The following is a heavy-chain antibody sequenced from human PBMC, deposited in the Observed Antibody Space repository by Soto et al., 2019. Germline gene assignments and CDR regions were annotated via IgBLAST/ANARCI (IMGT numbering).Heavy chain of an antibody. CDR3: TREIGLLWFGDPYYFDY. Sequence: GGSLRLSCTASGFTFGDYAMSWFRQAPGKGLEWVGFIRSKAYGGTTEYAASVKGRFTISRDDSKSIAYLQMNRLKTEDTAVYYCTREIGLLWFGDPYYFDYWGQGTLVTVSS. CDR2: IRSKAYGGTT. CDR1: GFTFGDYA. D-gene: IGHD3-10*01. V-gene: IGHV3-49*03. J-gene: IGHJ4*02.